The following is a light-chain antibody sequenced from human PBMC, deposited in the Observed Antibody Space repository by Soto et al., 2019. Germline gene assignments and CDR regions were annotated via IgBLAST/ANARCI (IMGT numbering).Light chain of an antibody. CDR3: QQANSFPLT. Sequence: DIQMTQSPSSVSASVGDRVTITCRASQGIRSWLDWYQQKPGKAPKLLTYAASRLPSGVPTRFSRSGSGTDFAPTISSLQPEDFATYYCQQANSFPLTVGGGTKVDIK. J-gene: IGKJ4*01. V-gene: IGKV1-12*01. CDR2: AAS. CDR1: QGIRSW.